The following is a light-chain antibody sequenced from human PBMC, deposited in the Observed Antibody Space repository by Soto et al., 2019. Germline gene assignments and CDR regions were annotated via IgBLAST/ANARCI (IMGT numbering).Light chain of an antibody. CDR2: GAS. CDR3: QQYNDWPPRT. CDR1: QSVNSN. Sequence: EIVMTQSPATLSVSPGERATLSCRASQSVNSNLAWYQQKHGQAPRLLIYGASTRATAIPARFSGSGSGTEFTLTISSLQSEDFAVYYCQQYNDWPPRTFGQGTKVEIK. J-gene: IGKJ1*01. V-gene: IGKV3-15*01.